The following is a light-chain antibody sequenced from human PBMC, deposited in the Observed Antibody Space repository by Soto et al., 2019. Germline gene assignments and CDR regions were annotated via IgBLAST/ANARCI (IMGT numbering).Light chain of an antibody. CDR3: QKYNSYSWT. CDR1: QSISSY. J-gene: IGKJ1*01. V-gene: IGKV1-39*01. CDR2: AAS. Sequence: DIQMTQSPSSLSASVGDRVTITCRASQSISSYLNWYQQKPGKAPKLLIYAASSLQSGVPSRFSGSGSGTEFTLTISSLQPDDFATYYCQKYNSYSWTWGQGTKGDIK.